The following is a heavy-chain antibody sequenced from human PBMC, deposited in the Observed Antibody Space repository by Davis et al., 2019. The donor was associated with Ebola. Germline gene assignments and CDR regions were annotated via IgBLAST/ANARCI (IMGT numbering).Heavy chain of an antibody. D-gene: IGHD3-22*01. CDR2: INHSGST. J-gene: IGHJ3*02. V-gene: IGHV4-34*01. CDR1: GGSFSGYY. Sequence: SETLSLTCAVYGGSFSGYYWSWIRQPPGEGLEWIGEINHSGSTNYNPSLKSRVTISVDTSKNQFSLNLSSVTAADTAVYYCARGEYYYDPSGSAFDIWGQGTMVTVSS. CDR3: ARGEYYYDPSGSAFDI.